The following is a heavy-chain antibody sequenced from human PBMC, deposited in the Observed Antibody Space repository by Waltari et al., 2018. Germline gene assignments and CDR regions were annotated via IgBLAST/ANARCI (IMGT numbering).Heavy chain of an antibody. CDR1: GGSISSHY. V-gene: IGHV4-59*11. CDR3: ARRVGNDFWSGYSPAFDI. J-gene: IGHJ3*02. D-gene: IGHD3-3*01. CDR2: IYYSGST. Sequence: QVQLQESGPGLVKPSETLSLTCTVSGGSISSHYWSWIRQPPGKGLEWIGYIYYSGSTTCNPSLTSRVTISVDTSKNQFSLKLSSVTAADTAVYYCARRVGNDFWSGYSPAFDIWGQGTMVTVSS.